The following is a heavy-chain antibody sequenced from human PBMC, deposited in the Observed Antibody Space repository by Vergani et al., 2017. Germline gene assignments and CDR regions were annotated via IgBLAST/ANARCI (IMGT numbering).Heavy chain of an antibody. D-gene: IGHD5-18*01. Sequence: QVTLRESGPAPVKPTQTLTLTCLFSGFSLSTSGICVRWIRLPPGKALEWLARIDWVDDKYYSTSLKTRLTISKDTSKNHVVLTMTNMDPVDKATYYCARTGYSYSKAFDYWGQGTLVTVSS. CDR2: IDWVDDK. J-gene: IGHJ4*02. CDR1: GFSLSTSGIC. V-gene: IGHV2-70*15. CDR3: ARTGYSYSKAFDY.